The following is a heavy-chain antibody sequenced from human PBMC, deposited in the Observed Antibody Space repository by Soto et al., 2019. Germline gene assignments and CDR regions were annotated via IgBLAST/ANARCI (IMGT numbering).Heavy chain of an antibody. Sequence: SETPSLSCTVCGDSVCNYYWSGIRQHPGKGLEWIGYIYYTGSTNYNPSLKSRVTISVDTSKNQFSLKLSSVTAADTAVYYCARGSNAWSSTYYFDYWGQGTLVTVSS. CDR3: ARGSNAWSSTYYFDY. J-gene: IGHJ4*02. CDR2: IYYTGST. V-gene: IGHV4-59*02. CDR1: GDSVCNYY. D-gene: IGHD2-8*01.